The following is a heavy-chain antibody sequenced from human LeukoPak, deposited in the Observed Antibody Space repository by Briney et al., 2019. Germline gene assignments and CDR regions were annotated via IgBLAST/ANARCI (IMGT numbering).Heavy chain of an antibody. J-gene: IGHJ6*03. V-gene: IGHV4-39*07. CDR2: IYYSGST. CDR3: ASDYGDYDYHYYYYMDV. Sequence: SETLSLTCTVSGGSISTNSYDWGWIRQPPGKGLEWIGSIYYSGSTNYNPSLKSRVTISVDTSTNQFSLKLSSVTAADTAVYYCASDYGDYDYHYYYYMDVWGKGTTVTISS. CDR1: GGSISTNSYD. D-gene: IGHD4-17*01.